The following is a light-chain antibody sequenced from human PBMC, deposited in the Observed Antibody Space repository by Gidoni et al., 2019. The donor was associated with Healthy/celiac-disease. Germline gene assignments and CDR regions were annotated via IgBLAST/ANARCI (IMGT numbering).Light chain of an antibody. CDR3: QQYGSSPPYP. V-gene: IGKV3-20*01. J-gene: IGKJ2*01. CDR1: QSVSSSY. Sequence: EIVLTQSPGTLSLSPGERATLSCRASQSVSSSYLAWYQQKPGQAPRLLNYGASSRATGIPDRVSGRWSGTDFTLTHSRMGPGDFAVYLCQQYGSSPPYPFCQGTQLGVK. CDR2: GAS.